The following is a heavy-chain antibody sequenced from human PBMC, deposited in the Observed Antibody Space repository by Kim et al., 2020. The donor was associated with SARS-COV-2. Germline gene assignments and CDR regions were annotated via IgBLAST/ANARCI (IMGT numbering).Heavy chain of an antibody. V-gene: IGHV4-59*13. J-gene: IGHJ4*02. CDR3: ARAPWLLPDY. Sequence: PSETLSLTCTVSGGSITNYFWSWIRQPPGKGLEWIGHIYYSGSTNYNPSLKSRVTISVDTSKNQFSLKLSSVTAADTAVYYCARAPWLLPDYWGQGTLVT. CDR2: IYYSGST. CDR1: GGSITNYF. D-gene: IGHD2-15*01.